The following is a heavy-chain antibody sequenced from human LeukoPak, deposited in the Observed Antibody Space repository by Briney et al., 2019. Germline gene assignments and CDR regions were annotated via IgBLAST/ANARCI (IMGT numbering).Heavy chain of an antibody. J-gene: IGHJ4*02. D-gene: IGHD3-10*01. Sequence: GGSLRLSCAASGFTFSSYSMNWVRQAPGKGLEWVSSISSSSSYIYYADSVKGRFTISRDNAKNSLYLQMNSLRAEDTAVYYCARELLWFGELFSPFDYWGQGTLVTVSS. V-gene: IGHV3-21*01. CDR2: ISSSSSYI. CDR1: GFTFSSYS. CDR3: ARELLWFGELFSPFDY.